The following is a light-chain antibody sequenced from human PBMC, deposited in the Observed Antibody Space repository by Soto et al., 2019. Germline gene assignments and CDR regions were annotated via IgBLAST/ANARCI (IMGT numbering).Light chain of an antibody. Sequence: DVVMTQSPLSLPVTPGEPASISCRSSQSLLHSNGYNYLDWYLQKPGQSPQLLIYLGSNRASGVPDRFSGSGSGTDFTLKISRVQTEDVGVYYGMQSLQTPPTFGQGTKVDI. V-gene: IGKV2-28*01. CDR1: QSLLHSNGYNY. CDR3: MQSLQTPPT. CDR2: LGS. J-gene: IGKJ1*01.